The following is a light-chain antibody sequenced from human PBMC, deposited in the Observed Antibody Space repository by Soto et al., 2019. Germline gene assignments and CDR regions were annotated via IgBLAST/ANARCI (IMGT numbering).Light chain of an antibody. J-gene: IGKJ1*01. V-gene: IGKV3-15*01. CDR3: QQYNNWPRT. Sequence: EIVMTQSPATLSVSPGERATLSCRASQSVSSNLAWYRQKPGQAPRLLSYGASTRATGIPARFSGSGSGTEFTLTISSLQSEDFAVYSCQQYNNWPRTFGQGPKVEIK. CDR1: QSVSSN. CDR2: GAS.